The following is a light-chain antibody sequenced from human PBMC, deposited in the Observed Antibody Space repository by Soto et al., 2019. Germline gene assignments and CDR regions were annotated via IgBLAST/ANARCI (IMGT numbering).Light chain of an antibody. CDR2: GAT. Sequence: IVLTQYPGTQSLSPGERATLSCRAGQSVSSSYLAWYQQRRGQAPRLLIYGATSRATGIPDRFSGSGSGTEFTLTISSLQSEDFAIFYCQQFNNWPPITFGGGTKVDIK. CDR3: QQFNNWPPIT. J-gene: IGKJ4*01. V-gene: IGKV3-20*01. CDR1: QSVSSSY.